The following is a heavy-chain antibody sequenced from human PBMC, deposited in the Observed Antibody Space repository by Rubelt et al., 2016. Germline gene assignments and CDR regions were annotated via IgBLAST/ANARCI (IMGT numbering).Heavy chain of an antibody. D-gene: IGHD3-22*01. J-gene: IGHJ4*02. Sequence: QLQLQESGPGLVKPSETLSLTCTVSGGSISSSSYYWGWIRQPPGKGLEWIGSIYYSGSTYYNPSLKSRVTISVDTSKNQFSLKLSSVTAADTAVYYCAREHLNYYDSGTFDYWGQGTLVTVSS. CDR3: AREHLNYYDSGTFDY. CDR1: GGSISSSSYY. CDR2: IYYSGST. V-gene: IGHV4-39*07.